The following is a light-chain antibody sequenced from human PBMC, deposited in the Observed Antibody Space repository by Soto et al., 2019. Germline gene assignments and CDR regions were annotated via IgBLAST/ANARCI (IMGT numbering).Light chain of an antibody. CDR3: QHYNSYRWT. Sequence: DIQMTQSPSTLSGSVVDIFAITGRASQSISSYLNWCQQKPGKAPKLLIYKASTLKSGAPSRFSGSGSGTEFTLTISSLQPDDFATYYCQHYNSYRWTFGQGTKVDNK. V-gene: IGKV1-5*03. CDR2: KAS. CDR1: QSISSY. J-gene: IGKJ1*01.